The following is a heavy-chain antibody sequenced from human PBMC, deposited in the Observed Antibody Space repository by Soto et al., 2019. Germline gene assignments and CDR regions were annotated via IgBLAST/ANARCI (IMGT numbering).Heavy chain of an antibody. D-gene: IGHD2-2*01. CDR1: GFTFSSYS. CDR3: ARQRTLDV. V-gene: IGHV3-48*02. CDR2: ISSSGSTI. Sequence: EVQLVESGGGLVQPGESLRVSCAVSGFTFSSYSMNWVRQAPGKGLEWVSYISSSGSTIYYADSVKGRFTISRDNVKNSLYLQMNSLRDEDTAVYYCARQRTLDVWGQGTTVTVSS. J-gene: IGHJ6*02.